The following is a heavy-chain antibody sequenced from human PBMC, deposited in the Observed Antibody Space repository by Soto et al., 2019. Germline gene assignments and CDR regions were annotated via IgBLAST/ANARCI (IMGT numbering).Heavy chain of an antibody. D-gene: IGHD2-2*01. J-gene: IGHJ6*02. CDR3: ASQGYCSSTSCLRGFGMDV. V-gene: IGHV1-69*01. CDR1: GGTFSSHA. Sequence: QVQLVQSGAEVKKPGSSVKVSCKASGGTFSSHAISWVRQAPGQGLEWMGGIIPIFGTANYAQKFQGRVTITADESTSTAYMELSSLRSEDTAVYYCASQGYCSSTSCLRGFGMDVWGQGTTVTVSS. CDR2: IIPIFGTA.